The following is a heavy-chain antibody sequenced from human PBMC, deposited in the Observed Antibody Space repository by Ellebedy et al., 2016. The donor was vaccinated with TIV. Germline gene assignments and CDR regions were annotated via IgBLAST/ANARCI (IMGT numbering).Heavy chain of an antibody. CDR3: AVGSSSSWYVRY. V-gene: IGHV1-18*04. D-gene: IGHD6-13*01. CDR2: ISAYNGNT. CDR1: GYTCTSYY. Sequence: ASVKVSCKASGYTCTSYYMHWVRQPPGQRLEWMGWISAYNGNTNYAQKLQGRVTMTRDTATRTVYMELSSLRAEDTAVYYCAVGSSSSWYVRYWGQGTLVTVSS. J-gene: IGHJ4*02.